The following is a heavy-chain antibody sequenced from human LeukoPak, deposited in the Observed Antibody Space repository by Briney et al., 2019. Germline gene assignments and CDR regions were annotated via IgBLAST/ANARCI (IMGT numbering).Heavy chain of an antibody. CDR3: ANDYRSGSFHDF. CDR2: ISRRDDYT. J-gene: IGHJ4*02. CDR1: GFAFSSYA. V-gene: IGHV3-23*01. D-gene: IGHD3-10*01. Sequence: PGGSLRLSCAASGFAFSSYAMSWVRQPPGKGREWVSVISRRDDYTYYADSVKGRFTISRDNSKNTLYLQMNTLRAEDTAVYYCANDYRSGSFHDFWGQGTLVTVSS.